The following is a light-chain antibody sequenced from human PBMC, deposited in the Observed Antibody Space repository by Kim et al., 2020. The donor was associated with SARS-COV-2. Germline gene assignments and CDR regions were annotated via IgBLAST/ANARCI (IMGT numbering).Light chain of an antibody. Sequence: QPVLTQPASVSGSPGQSITISCTGTSSDVGSYNLVSWYQQHPGKAPKLMIYEVSKRPSGVSNRFSGSKSGNTASLTISGLQAEDEADYYCCSYVVFG. V-gene: IGLV2-23*02. J-gene: IGLJ2*01. CDR3: CSYVV. CDR1: SSDVGSYNL. CDR2: EVS.